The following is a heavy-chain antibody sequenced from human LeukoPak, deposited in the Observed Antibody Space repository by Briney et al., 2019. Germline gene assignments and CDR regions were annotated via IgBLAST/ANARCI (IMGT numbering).Heavy chain of an antibody. D-gene: IGHD3-22*01. CDR1: GFTLSSYA. Sequence: GSLRLSRAAFGFTLSSYALSWVRQAPGKGLEWVSAICGSGGSTYYADSVKGRFTISRDNSKNTLYLQMNSLRAEDTAVYYCAKNTYYYDSSGYYPTWYFDYWGQGTLVTASS. V-gene: IGHV3-23*01. CDR3: AKNTYYYDSSGYYPTWYFDY. J-gene: IGHJ4*02. CDR2: ICGSGGST.